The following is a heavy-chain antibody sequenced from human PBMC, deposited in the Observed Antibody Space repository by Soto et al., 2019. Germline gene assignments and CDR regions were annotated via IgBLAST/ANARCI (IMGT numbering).Heavy chain of an antibody. CDR2: IIPIFGTA. V-gene: IGHV1-69*06. Sequence: SVKVSCKASGGTFSSYAISWVRQAPGQGLEWMGGIIPIFGTANYAQKCQGRVTITADKSTSTAYMELSSLRSEDTAVYYCARAGSPPNWCDPWGQGTLVTVAS. J-gene: IGHJ5*02. CDR3: ARAGSPPNWCDP. CDR1: GGTFSSYA. D-gene: IGHD6-13*01.